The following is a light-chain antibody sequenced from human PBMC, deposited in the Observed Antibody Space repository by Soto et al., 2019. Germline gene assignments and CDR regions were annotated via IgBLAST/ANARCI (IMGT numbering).Light chain of an antibody. J-gene: IGLJ2*01. CDR3: ILVYSGGVV. V-gene: IGLV7-46*01. CDR1: TGAVTSGHY. CDR2: DTS. Sequence: QAVVTQEPSLTVSPGGKVTLTCGSSTGAVTSGHYPYWFQQKPGQAPRTLIYDTSNKHSWTPARFSGSLLGGKAALTLSGAQPEDEAEYYCILVYSGGVVFGGGTQLTVL.